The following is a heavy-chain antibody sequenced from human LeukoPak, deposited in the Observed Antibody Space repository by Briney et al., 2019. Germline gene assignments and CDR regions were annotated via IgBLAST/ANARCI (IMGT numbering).Heavy chain of an antibody. CDR1: GFTFSSYA. Sequence: PGGSLRLSCAASGFTFSSYAMSWVRKAPGKGLEWVSAISGSGGSTYYADSVKGRFTISRDNSKNTLYLQMNSLRAEDTAVYYCAKDFAIFGVVISAFFDYWGQGTLVTVSS. V-gene: IGHV3-23*01. D-gene: IGHD3-3*01. J-gene: IGHJ4*02. CDR3: AKDFAIFGVVISAFFDY. CDR2: ISGSGGST.